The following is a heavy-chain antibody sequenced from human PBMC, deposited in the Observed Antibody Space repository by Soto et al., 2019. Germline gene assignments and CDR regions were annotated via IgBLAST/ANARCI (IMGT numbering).Heavy chain of an antibody. CDR2: IYYSGST. J-gene: IGHJ6*02. Sequence: QVQLQESGPGLVKPSQTLSLTCTVSGGSISSGGYYWSWVRQHPGKGLEWIGYIYYSGSTYYNPYLKSRVTISADTSKNTFSLKLSSVTAADTAVYYCARVDRYGDRYYYYYGMDVWGQGTTVTVSS. CDR3: ARVDRYGDRYYYYYGMDV. V-gene: IGHV4-31*03. CDR1: GGSISSGGYY. D-gene: IGHD4-17*01.